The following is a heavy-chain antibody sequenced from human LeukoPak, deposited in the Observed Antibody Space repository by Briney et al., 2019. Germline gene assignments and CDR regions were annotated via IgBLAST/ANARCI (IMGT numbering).Heavy chain of an antibody. CDR1: GGSISSSSHY. CDR3: ARDVYMGSNWFDP. Sequence: SETLSLTCSVSGGSISSSSHYWGWIRQPPGKGLEWIGSINYSGSTFYNPSLKSRLTISVDTSKNQFSLKLSSVTAADTAVYYCARDVYMGSNWFDPWGQGTLVTVSS. CDR2: INYSGST. V-gene: IGHV4-39*07. D-gene: IGHD3-10*01. J-gene: IGHJ5*02.